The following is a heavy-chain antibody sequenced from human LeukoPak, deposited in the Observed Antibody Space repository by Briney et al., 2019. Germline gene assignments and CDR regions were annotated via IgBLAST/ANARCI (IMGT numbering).Heavy chain of an antibody. CDR2: ISGSGGST. J-gene: IGHJ3*02. V-gene: IGHV3-23*01. Sequence: SCXXXGFTFSIYAMSWVRQAPGKGLEWVSAISGSGGSTYYADSVKGRFTISRDNSKNTLYLQMNSLRAEDTAVYYCAKDRVTGTTGGASDIWGQGTMVTVSS. CDR3: AKDRVTGTTGGASDI. CDR1: GFTFSIYA. D-gene: IGHD1-20*01.